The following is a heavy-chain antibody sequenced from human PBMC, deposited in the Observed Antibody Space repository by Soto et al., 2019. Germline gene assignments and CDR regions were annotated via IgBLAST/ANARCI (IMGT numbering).Heavy chain of an antibody. CDR1: GFTFSDYY. J-gene: IGHJ3*02. CDR3: ARGGASYYDSSGYDAFDI. D-gene: IGHD3-22*01. V-gene: IGHV3-11*01. Sequence: GGSLRLSCAASGFTFSDYYMSWIRQAPGKGLEWVSYISSSGSTIYYADSVKGRFTISRDNAKNSLYLQMNSLRAEDTAVYYCARGGASYYDSSGYDAFDIWGQGTMVTVSS. CDR2: ISSSGSTI.